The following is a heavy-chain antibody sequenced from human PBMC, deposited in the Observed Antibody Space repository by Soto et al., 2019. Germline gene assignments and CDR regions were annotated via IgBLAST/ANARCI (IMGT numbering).Heavy chain of an antibody. V-gene: IGHV4-31*11. CDR3: APRETRHSSSWFQLDH. J-gene: IGHJ4*02. CDR1: GGSISSTGYY. D-gene: IGHD6-13*01. CDR2: IYYSGST. Sequence: QVQLQESGPGLVKPSQTLSLTCAVSGGSISSTGYYWNWIRQHPGKGLEWIGNIYYSGSTYYNPSPKSRATISVDTSKNQFSLKLISVTAADTAVYYCAPRETRHSSSWFQLDHWGQGTLVTVSS.